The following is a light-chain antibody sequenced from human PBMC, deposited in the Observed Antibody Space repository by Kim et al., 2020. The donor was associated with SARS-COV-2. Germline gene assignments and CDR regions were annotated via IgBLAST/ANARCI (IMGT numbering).Light chain of an antibody. CDR2: DTS. CDR3: QQRSNWPTWT. J-gene: IGKJ1*01. V-gene: IGKV3-11*01. Sequence: EIVLTQSPATLSLSPGDRATLSCRASQSVSSYLAWYQQKPGQAPRLLIYDTSNRATGTPARFSGSGSGTDFTLTISTLEPEDFAVYYCQQRSNWPTWTFGQGTKVDIK. CDR1: QSVSSY.